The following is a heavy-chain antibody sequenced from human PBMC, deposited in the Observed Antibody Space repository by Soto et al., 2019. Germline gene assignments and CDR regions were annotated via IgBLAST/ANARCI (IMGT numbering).Heavy chain of an antibody. V-gene: IGHV1-69*02. J-gene: IGHJ4*02. CDR2: VNPILSMS. CDR1: GDTFNFYS. D-gene: IGHD3-10*01. Sequence: QVQLVQSGAEVKSAGSSVKVSCKASGDTFNFYSINWVRQAPGLGLEWVGRVNPILSMSNYAQRFQGRVTIAADKSTCKAYMELRTLRSEDTAIYYWAGNDGSGYRAFDSWGQGALGTGSS. CDR3: AGNDGSGYRAFDS.